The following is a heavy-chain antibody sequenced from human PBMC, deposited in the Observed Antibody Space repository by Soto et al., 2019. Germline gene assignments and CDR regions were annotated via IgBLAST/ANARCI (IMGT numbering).Heavy chain of an antibody. V-gene: IGHV3-15*07. Sequence: EVQLVESGGGLVKPGGSLRLSCAASGFTFSNAWMNWVRQAPGKGLEWVGRIKSKTDGGTTDYAAPVKGRFTISRDDSKNTLYLQMNSLKTEDTAVYYCTTDTTGGYYYYYGMDVWGQGTTVTVSS. J-gene: IGHJ6*02. CDR3: TTDTTGGYYYYYGMDV. CDR1: GFTFSNAW. CDR2: IKSKTDGGTT. D-gene: IGHD3-16*01.